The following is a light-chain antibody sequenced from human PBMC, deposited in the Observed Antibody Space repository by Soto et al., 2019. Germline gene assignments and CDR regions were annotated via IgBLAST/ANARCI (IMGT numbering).Light chain of an antibody. CDR3: QQYNSDLYT. Sequence: DIQMTQSPSTLSASVGDRVTITCRASQSISSWLAWYQQKPGKASKLLISDASSLESGVPSRFSGSGSGTEFTLTISGLQPDDFASYYCQQYNSDLYTFGQGTKLEIK. CDR1: QSISSW. V-gene: IGKV1-5*01. J-gene: IGKJ2*01. CDR2: DAS.